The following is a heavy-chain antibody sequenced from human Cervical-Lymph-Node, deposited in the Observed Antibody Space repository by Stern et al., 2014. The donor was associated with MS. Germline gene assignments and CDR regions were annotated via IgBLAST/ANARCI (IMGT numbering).Heavy chain of an antibody. D-gene: IGHD1-1*01. V-gene: IGHV5-51*03. CDR1: GYTFTNNW. J-gene: IGHJ6*02. CDR2: IYPDDSDI. Sequence: EVQLVESGAEVKKPGESLKISCKGSGYTFTNNWIAWVRQMPGKGLEWMGIIYPDDSDIRYSPSLQGQVTISAAKSIRTAYPPGGSLKAADSAVYYWARPPPRRKWDDPNYGMDVWGQGTTVTVSS. CDR3: ARPPPRRKWDDPNYGMDV.